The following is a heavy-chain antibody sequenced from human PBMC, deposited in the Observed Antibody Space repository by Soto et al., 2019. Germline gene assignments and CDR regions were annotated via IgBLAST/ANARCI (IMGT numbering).Heavy chain of an antibody. D-gene: IGHD3-16*01. Sequence: QVQLVQSGAEVKKPGSSVKVSCKVSGGTFSTYTISWVRQAPGQGLEWMGRIIPMFGLPNHAQKFQDRVTITADKSTSTSYLEMTGLRSEDTAVYYCAFDMNTGAVYFDIWGQGTLVTVSS. J-gene: IGHJ4*02. CDR1: GGTFSTYT. CDR3: AFDMNTGAVYFDI. CDR2: IIPMFGLP. V-gene: IGHV1-69*02.